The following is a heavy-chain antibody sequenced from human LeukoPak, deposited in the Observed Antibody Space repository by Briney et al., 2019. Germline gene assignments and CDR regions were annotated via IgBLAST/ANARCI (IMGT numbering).Heavy chain of an antibody. CDR2: IYYSGST. Sequence: NPSETLSLTCTVSGGSISSGDYYWSWIRQPPGKGLEWIGYIYYSGSTYYNPSLKSRVTISIDTSKNQFSLILSSVTAADTAVYYCARGLSDVYWGQGTLVTVSS. CDR1: GGSISSGDYY. J-gene: IGHJ4*02. CDR3: ARGLSDVY. V-gene: IGHV4-30-4*08.